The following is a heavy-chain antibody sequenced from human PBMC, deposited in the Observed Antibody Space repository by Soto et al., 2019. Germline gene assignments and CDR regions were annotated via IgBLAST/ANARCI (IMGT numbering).Heavy chain of an antibody. CDR3: ASLVVDYYDSSGYYYPFDY. J-gene: IGHJ4*02. D-gene: IGHD3-22*01. V-gene: IGHV1-46*03. CDR2: MNPSGGST. CDR1: GYSFTRYD. Sequence: ASVKLSCKASGYSFTRYDINLVRQATGQGLEWMGWMNPSGGSTSYAQKFQGRVTMTRDTSTSTVYMELSSLRSEDTAVYYCASLVVDYYDSSGYYYPFDYWGQGTLVTVSS.